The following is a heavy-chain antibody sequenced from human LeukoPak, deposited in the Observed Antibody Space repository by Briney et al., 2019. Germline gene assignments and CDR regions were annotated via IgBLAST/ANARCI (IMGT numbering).Heavy chain of an antibody. V-gene: IGHV5-51*01. CDR2: IYPGDSDT. D-gene: IGHD6-19*01. Sequence: PGESLTLSCTGSGYIFTSYWIGWVRQMPGKGLEWMGIIYPGDSDTRYSPSFQGQVTISADKSINTAYLQWSSLKASDTAMYYCARPYSSGWGIDYWGQGTLVTVSS. CDR1: GYIFTSYW. J-gene: IGHJ4*02. CDR3: ARPYSSGWGIDY.